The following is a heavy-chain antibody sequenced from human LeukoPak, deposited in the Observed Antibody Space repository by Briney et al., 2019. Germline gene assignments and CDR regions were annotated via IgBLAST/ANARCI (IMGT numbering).Heavy chain of an antibody. CDR3: AKDQGLSAARSEYFQH. V-gene: IGHV3-30*18. D-gene: IGHD6-6*01. J-gene: IGHJ1*01. CDR1: GFTFSSYG. CDR2: ISYDGSNK. Sequence: GGSLRLSCAASGFTFSSYGMHWVRQAPGKGLEWVAVISYDGSNKYYADSVKGRFTISRDNSKNALYLQMNSLRAEDTAVYYCAKDQGLSAARSEYFQHWGQGTLVTVSS.